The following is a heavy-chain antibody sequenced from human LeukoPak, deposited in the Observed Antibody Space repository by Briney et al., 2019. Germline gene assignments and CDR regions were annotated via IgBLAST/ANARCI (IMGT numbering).Heavy chain of an antibody. J-gene: IGHJ5*02. D-gene: IGHD3-10*01. Sequence: ASVKVSCKASGYTFTGYYMHWVRQAPGQGLEWMGWINPNSGGTNYAQKFQGRVTMTRDTSISTAYMELSRLRSDDTAVYYCARDTGITMVQGVIIPCNWFDPWGQGTLVTVSS. V-gene: IGHV1-2*02. CDR2: INPNSGGT. CDR1: GYTFTGYY. CDR3: ARDTGITMVQGVIIPCNWFDP.